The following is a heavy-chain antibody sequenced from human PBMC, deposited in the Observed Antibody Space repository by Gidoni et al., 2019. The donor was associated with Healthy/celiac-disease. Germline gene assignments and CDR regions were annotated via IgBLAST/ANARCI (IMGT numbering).Heavy chain of an antibody. J-gene: IGHJ4*02. V-gene: IGHV4-4*02. CDR2: IYHSGST. CDR1: GGSISSSNW. D-gene: IGHD3-22*01. Sequence: QVQLQESGPGLVKPSGTQSLTCAVSGGSISSSNWWSWVRQPPGKGLEWIGEIYHSGSTNYNPSLKSRVTISVDKSKNQFSLKLSSVTAADTAVYYCARVPDSRLNYYDSSGYFDYWGQGTLVTVSS. CDR3: ARVPDSRLNYYDSSGYFDY.